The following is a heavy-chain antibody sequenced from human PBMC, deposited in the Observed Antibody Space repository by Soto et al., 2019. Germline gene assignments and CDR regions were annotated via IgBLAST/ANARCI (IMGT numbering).Heavy chain of an antibody. CDR3: ARVGSSSWYIYYYYGIDV. J-gene: IGHJ6*02. V-gene: IGHV4-59*01. Sequence: SETLSLTCTVSGGSISSYYWSWIRQPPGKGLEWIGYIYYSGSTNYNPSLKSRVTISVDTSKNQFSLKLSSVTAADTAVYYCARVGSSSWYIYYYYGIDVWGQGTTLTVSS. CDR2: IYYSGST. D-gene: IGHD6-13*01. CDR1: GGSISSYY.